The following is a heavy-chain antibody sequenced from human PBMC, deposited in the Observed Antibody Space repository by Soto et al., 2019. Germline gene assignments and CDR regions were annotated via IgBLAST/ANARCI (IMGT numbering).Heavy chain of an antibody. D-gene: IGHD1-26*01. CDR1: GFIFGDYA. J-gene: IGHJ3*02. CDR3: FRDGSGSYGTDRAFDI. V-gene: IGHV3-49*03. CDR2: IRSKAFGGTT. Sequence: QPGGSLRLSCTPSGFIFGDYALSWFRQAPGKGLDWVGFIRSKAFGGTTEYATSVKARFTISRDDSKSIAYLQMNSLQTEDTAVYYCFRDGSGSYGTDRAFDIWGQGTMVTVSS.